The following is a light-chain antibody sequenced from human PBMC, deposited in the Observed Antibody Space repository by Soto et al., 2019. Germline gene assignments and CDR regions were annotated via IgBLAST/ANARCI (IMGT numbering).Light chain of an antibody. CDR1: QDVSIF. J-gene: IGKJ2*01. V-gene: IGKV3-11*02. Sequence: EILLAQSPATLSLSPGERATLSCKASQDVSIFLAWYQQKPGQAPRLLIHDASNRATGVPARFSGSGSGRDFTLTITSLEPEDFAVYFCQVRTDWPPFKYTFGQGTKLEVK. CDR2: DAS. CDR3: QVRTDWPPFKYT.